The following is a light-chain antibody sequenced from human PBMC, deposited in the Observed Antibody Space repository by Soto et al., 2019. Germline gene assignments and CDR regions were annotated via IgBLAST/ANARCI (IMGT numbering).Light chain of an antibody. Sequence: EIVLTQSPATLSLSPGERATLSCRASQSVSSYLAWYQQKPGQAPRLLIYDASNRATGIPARFSGSGSGIDFTLTISSLEPEDFAVYYCQQRSNWPFGQGTRLEIK. CDR1: QSVSSY. CDR3: QQRSNWP. J-gene: IGKJ5*01. V-gene: IGKV3-11*01. CDR2: DAS.